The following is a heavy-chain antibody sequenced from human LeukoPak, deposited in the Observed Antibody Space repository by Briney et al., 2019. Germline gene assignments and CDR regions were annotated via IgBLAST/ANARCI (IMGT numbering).Heavy chain of an antibody. V-gene: IGHV3-11*06. J-gene: IGHJ4*02. CDR2: ISSSSSYT. CDR3: ASTGKAAAGTIDY. D-gene: IGHD6-13*01. CDR1: GFTFSDYY. Sequence: GGSLRLSCAASGFTFSDYYKSWIRQAPGKGLEWVSYISSSSSYTNYADSVKGRFTISRDNAKNSLYLQMNSLRAEDTAVYYCASTGKAAAGTIDYWGQGTLVTVSS.